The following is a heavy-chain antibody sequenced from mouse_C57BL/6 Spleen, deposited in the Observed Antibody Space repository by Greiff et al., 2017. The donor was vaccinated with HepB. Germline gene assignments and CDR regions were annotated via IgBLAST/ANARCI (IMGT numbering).Heavy chain of an antibody. J-gene: IGHJ4*01. Sequence: EVHLVESGGGLVKPGGSLKLSCAASGFTFSDYGMHWVRQAPEKGLEWVAYISSGSSTIYYADTVKGRFTISRDNAKNTLFLQMTSLRSEDTAMYYCARRDYAAYYAMDYWGQGTSVTVSS. CDR3: ARRDYAAYYAMDY. D-gene: IGHD1-1*01. CDR1: GFTFSDYG. V-gene: IGHV5-17*01. CDR2: ISSGSSTI.